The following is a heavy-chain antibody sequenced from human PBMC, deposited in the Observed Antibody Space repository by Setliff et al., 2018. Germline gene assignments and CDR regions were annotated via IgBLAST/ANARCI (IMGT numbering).Heavy chain of an antibody. J-gene: IGHJ4*02. CDR3: ARKPSYENYFDY. CDR1: GFIFSSYA. V-gene: IGHV3-64*02. Sequence: LSCAASGFIFSSYAMVWVRQAPGKGLEYVSAISSNGGNIYYADSVKGRFAISRDNSKNTLYLQVGSLRTDDVAVYYCARKPSYENYFDYWGQGTLVTVSS. D-gene: IGHD3-22*01. CDR2: ISSNGGNI.